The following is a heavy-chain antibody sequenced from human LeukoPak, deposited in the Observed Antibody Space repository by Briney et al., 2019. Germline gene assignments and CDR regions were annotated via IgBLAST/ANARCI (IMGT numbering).Heavy chain of an antibody. CDR3: ARSTAVADFSWYFDY. D-gene: IGHD6-19*01. CDR2: IIPIFGTA. J-gene: IGHJ4*02. Sequence: GASVKVSCKASGGTFSSYAISWVRQAPGQGLEWMGRIIPIFGTANYAQKFQGRVTITTDESTSTAYMELSSLRSEDTAVYYCARSTAVADFSWYFDYWGQGTLVTVS. V-gene: IGHV1-69*05. CDR1: GGTFSSYA.